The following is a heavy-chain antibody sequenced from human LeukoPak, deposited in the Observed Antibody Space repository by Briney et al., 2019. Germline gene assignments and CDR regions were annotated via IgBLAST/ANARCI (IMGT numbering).Heavy chain of an antibody. CDR1: GGSFSGYY. V-gene: IGHV4-34*01. D-gene: IGHD2-15*01. Sequence: SETLSLTCAVYGGSFSGYYWSWIRQPPGKGLEWIGEINHSGSTNYNPSLKSRVTISVDTSKNQFSLKLSSVTAADTAVYYCARSGGNLGYCSGGSCYSSPLPLDYWGQGTLVTVSS. CDR3: ARSGGNLGYCSGGSCYSSPLPLDY. J-gene: IGHJ4*02. CDR2: INHSGST.